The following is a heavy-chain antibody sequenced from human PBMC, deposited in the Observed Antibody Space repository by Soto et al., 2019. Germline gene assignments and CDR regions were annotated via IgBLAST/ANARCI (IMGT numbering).Heavy chain of an antibody. CDR1: GGNCITYG. V-gene: IGHV4-34*01. CDR2: INHSGSN. Sequence: SLTYGVSGGNCITYGYNRIRQNPGKGLEWIGEINHSGSNNYSPSLKSRVTISLDTSKNQFSLKLSSVTAADTAFYYCARDLLGTSCYLDYWGQGTPVPV. D-gene: IGHD2-2*01. CDR3: ARDLLGTSCYLDY. J-gene: IGHJ4*02.